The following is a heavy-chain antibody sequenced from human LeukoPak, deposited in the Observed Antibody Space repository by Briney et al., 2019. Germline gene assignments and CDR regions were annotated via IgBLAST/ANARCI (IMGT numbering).Heavy chain of an antibody. J-gene: IGHJ6*02. D-gene: IGHD2-21*02. Sequence: GASVKVSCKASGGTFSSYAISWVRQAPGQGLEWMGGIIPIFGTANYAQKFQGRVTITTDESTSTAYMELSSLRSEDTAVYYCAGAYCGGDCYSLSVYYGMDVWGQGTTVTVSS. CDR1: GGTFSSYA. CDR3: AGAYCGGDCYSLSVYYGMDV. V-gene: IGHV1-69*05. CDR2: IIPIFGTA.